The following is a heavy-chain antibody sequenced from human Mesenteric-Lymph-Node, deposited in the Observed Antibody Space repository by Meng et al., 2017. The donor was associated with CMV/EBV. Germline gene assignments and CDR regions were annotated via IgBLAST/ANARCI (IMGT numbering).Heavy chain of an antibody. CDR3: ARQSSIAGPWNY. CDR2: IYPGDSDT. CDR1: GYSFTSYW. J-gene: IGHJ4*02. Sequence: CKGSGYSFTSYWIGWVRQMPGKGLEWMGIIYPGDSDTRYSPSLQGQVTISADKSISTAYLQWSSLKASDTAMYYCARQSSIAGPWNYWGQGTLVTVSS. V-gene: IGHV5-51*01. D-gene: IGHD6-6*01.